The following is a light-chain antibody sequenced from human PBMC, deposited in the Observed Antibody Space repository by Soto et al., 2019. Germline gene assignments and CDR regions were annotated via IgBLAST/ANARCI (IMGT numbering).Light chain of an antibody. CDR2: AAS. J-gene: IGKJ1*01. CDR1: QSVNSN. V-gene: IGKV3D-15*01. Sequence: IVMTQSPATLSVSPGEGATLSCRASQSVNSNLAWYQLRPGQAPRLLFYAASTRATGVPARFSGSGSGTEFTLTISSLQSEDFAVYYCQQYNNWPRTFGQGAKVDIK. CDR3: QQYNNWPRT.